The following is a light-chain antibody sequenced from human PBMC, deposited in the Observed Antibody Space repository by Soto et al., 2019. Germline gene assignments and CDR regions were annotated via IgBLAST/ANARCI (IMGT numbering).Light chain of an antibody. CDR3: ISYTDRQSYL. CDR2: AVS. Sequence: QSVLTQPASVSGSPGQSITISCSGTSSDIGSYDHVAWYQQFPGKSPKLIIYAVSDRPSGVSDRSSGSKSGISASLTISGLQTEDGADYYCISYTDRQSYLFGTGTKVTVL. V-gene: IGLV2-14*03. J-gene: IGLJ1*01. CDR1: SSDIGSYDH.